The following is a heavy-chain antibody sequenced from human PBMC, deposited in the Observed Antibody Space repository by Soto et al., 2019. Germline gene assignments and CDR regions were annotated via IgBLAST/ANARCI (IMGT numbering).Heavy chain of an antibody. V-gene: IGHV4-39*01. D-gene: IGHD1-26*01. CDR1: GGSISSSSYY. Sequence: SETLSLTCTVSGGSISSSSYYWGWIRQPPGKGLEWIGSIYYSGSTYYNPSLKSRVTISVDTSKNQFSLKLSSVTAADTAVYYCARLGSPKWELLLFIPNWFDPWGQGTLVTVSS. CDR3: ARLGSPKWELLLFIPNWFDP. J-gene: IGHJ5*02. CDR2: IYYSGST.